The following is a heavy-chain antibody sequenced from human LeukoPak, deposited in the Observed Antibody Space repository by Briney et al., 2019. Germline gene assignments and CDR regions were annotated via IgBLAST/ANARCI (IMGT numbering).Heavy chain of an antibody. D-gene: IGHD6-19*01. J-gene: IGHJ4*02. CDR2: ISRDGSNN. V-gene: IGHV3-30*04. Sequence: GRSLRLSCAASGLTFSNHAMHWVRQAPGKGLEWVAVISRDGSNNNYADSVKGRFTISRDNSKNTLFLQMNGLRVEDTAVYYCARASYSSGWHFFENWGQGTLVTVSS. CDR1: GLTFSNHA. CDR3: ARASYSSGWHFFEN.